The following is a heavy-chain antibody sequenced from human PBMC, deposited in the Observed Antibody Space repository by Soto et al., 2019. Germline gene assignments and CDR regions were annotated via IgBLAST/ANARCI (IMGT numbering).Heavy chain of an antibody. Sequence: VQLLESGGDLVQPGGSLRLSCAASGFTFSSYAMHWVRQAPGKGLEWVAVISYDGSNKYYADSVKGRFTISRDNSKNTLYLQMNSLRAEDTAVYYCARVKGYYGMDVWGQGTTVTVSS. J-gene: IGHJ6*02. CDR3: ARVKGYYGMDV. CDR1: GFTFSSYA. CDR2: ISYDGSNK. V-gene: IGHV3-30-3*01.